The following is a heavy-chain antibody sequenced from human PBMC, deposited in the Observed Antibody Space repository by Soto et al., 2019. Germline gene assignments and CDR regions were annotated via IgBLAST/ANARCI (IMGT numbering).Heavy chain of an antibody. CDR2: ISYDGSNK. CDR1: GFTFSSYA. CDR3: ARPLTYGSGSSSFDY. Sequence: GGSLRLSCAASGFTFSSYAMHWVRQAPGKGLEWVAVISYDGSNKYYADSVKGRFTISRDNSKNTLYLQMNSLRAEDTAVYYCARPLTYGSGSSSFDYCGQGTLVTVSS. J-gene: IGHJ4*01. V-gene: IGHV3-30-3*01. D-gene: IGHD3-10*01.